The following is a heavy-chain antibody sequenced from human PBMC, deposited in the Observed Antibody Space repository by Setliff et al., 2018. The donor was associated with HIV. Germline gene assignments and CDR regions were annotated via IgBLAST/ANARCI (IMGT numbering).Heavy chain of an antibody. D-gene: IGHD3-3*01. J-gene: IGHJ4*02. Sequence: SETLSLTCAVSGYSISSGYYWGWIRQPPGKGLEWIGNIYHHGTTYYYPSLKGRVTISLDTSNNQFSLNLNSVTAADTAVYYCARDVKMETDYWGQGTLVTVSS. CDR1: GYSISSGYY. CDR2: IYHHGTT. V-gene: IGHV4-38-2*02. CDR3: ARDVKMETDY.